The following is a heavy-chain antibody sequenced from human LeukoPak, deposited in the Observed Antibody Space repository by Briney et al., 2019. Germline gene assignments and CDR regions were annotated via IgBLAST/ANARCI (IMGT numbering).Heavy chain of an antibody. D-gene: IGHD2-15*01. CDR3: AQGTLEAAANGLYFDY. CDR1: GFTFSSYA. CDR2: ISGSGGNT. V-gene: IGHV3-23*01. J-gene: IGHJ4*02. Sequence: GGSLRLSCAASGFTFSSYAMSWVRQAPGKGLEWVSVISGSGGNTYYADFVKGRFTISRDNSKNTLYLQMNSLRAEDTAVYYCAQGTLEAAANGLYFDYWGQGTLGTVSS.